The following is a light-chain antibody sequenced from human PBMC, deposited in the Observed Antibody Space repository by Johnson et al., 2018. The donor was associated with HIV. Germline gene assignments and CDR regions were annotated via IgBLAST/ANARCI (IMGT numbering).Light chain of an antibody. CDR1: SSNIGNNY. CDR3: GTWDSSLTAV. Sequence: QSVLTQPPSVSAAPGQKVTISCSGSSSNIGNNYVSWYQQVPGTAPKLLIYDNNKRPSGIPDRFSGSKSGTSATLGITGLQTGDEADYYCGTWDSSLTAVFGTGTKVTVL. CDR2: DNN. J-gene: IGLJ1*01. V-gene: IGLV1-51*01.